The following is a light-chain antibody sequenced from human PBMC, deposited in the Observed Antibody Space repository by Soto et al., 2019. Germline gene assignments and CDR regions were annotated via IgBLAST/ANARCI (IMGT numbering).Light chain of an antibody. CDR1: QSISNW. Sequence: DIQMTQSPSTLSASVGDRVTITCRASQSISNWLAWYQQRPGKAPKLLIYEASSLESGVPSRFSGSGSGTEFTLTVSSLEPEDFAVYYCQQRSNWPWITFGQGTRLEIK. J-gene: IGKJ5*01. V-gene: IGKV1-5*03. CDR3: QQRSNWPWIT. CDR2: EAS.